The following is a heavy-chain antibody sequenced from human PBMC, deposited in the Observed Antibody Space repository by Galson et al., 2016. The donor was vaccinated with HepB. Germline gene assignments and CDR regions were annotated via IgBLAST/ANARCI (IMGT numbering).Heavy chain of an antibody. CDR3: ARDSFDFCETDSYYSPYYYYYALDV. Sequence: LRLSCAASGFSFSSYSVNWVRQAPGKGLEWVSSISSRSTYIYYADSVKGRFTISRDNAKNSLYLQMNSLRAEDTAVYFCARDSFDFCETDSYYSPYYYYYALDVWGQGTTVTVSS. CDR1: GFSFSSYS. J-gene: IGHJ6*02. CDR2: ISSRSTYI. D-gene: IGHD3-22*01. V-gene: IGHV3-21*01.